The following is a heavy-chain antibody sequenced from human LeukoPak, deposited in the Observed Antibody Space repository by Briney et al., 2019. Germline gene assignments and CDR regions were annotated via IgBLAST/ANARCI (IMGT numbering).Heavy chain of an antibody. Sequence: GRSLRLSCAASGFTSSSYAMHWVRQAPGKGLEWVAVISYDGSNKYYADSVKDRFTISRDNSKNTLYLQMNSLRAEDTAVYYCARDGSRNKRDDAFDIWGQGTMVTVSS. D-gene: IGHD1-26*01. V-gene: IGHV3-30-3*01. CDR2: ISYDGSNK. J-gene: IGHJ3*02. CDR1: GFTSSSYA. CDR3: ARDGSRNKRDDAFDI.